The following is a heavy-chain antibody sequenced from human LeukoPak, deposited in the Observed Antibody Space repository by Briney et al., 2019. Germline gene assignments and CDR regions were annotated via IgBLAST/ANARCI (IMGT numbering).Heavy chain of an antibody. J-gene: IGHJ3*02. V-gene: IGHV4-31*03. D-gene: IGHD6-19*01. CDR2: IYYSGST. CDR1: GGSISSGGYY. Sequence: SETLSLTCTVSGGSISSGGYYWSWIRQHPGKGLEWIGYIYYSGSTYYNPSLKSRVTISVDTSKNQFSLKLSSVTAADTAVYYCARDREGQWLSEDIWGQGTMVTVSS. CDR3: ARDREGQWLSEDI.